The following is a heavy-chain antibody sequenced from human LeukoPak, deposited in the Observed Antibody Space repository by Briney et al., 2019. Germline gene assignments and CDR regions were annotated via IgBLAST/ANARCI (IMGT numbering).Heavy chain of an antibody. Sequence: SETLSLTCTVSGGSISSSSYYWGWICQPPGKGLEWIGSIYYSGSTNYNPSLKSRVTISVDTSKNQFSLKLSSVTAADTAVYYCARGDYYDSSGFDYWGQGTLVTVSS. J-gene: IGHJ4*02. V-gene: IGHV4-39*07. CDR2: IYYSGST. CDR1: GGSISSSSYY. D-gene: IGHD3-22*01. CDR3: ARGDYYDSSGFDY.